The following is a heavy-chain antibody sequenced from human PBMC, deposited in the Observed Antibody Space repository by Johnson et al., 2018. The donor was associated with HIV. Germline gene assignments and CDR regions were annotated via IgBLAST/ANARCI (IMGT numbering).Heavy chain of an antibody. CDR1: GLTFSNYA. CDR3: TTAPSQYYYGSGSYYNEYAFDI. D-gene: IGHD3-10*01. V-gene: IGHV3-30-3*02. J-gene: IGHJ3*02. CDR2: ISNDGSDK. Sequence: QVQLVESGGGVVQPGRSLRLSCAVSGLTFSNYAMHWVRQAPGKGLEWVAIISNDGSDKYYADSVKARFTISRDNSKNTLYLPMNSLKTEDTAVYYCTTAPSQYYYGSGSYYNEYAFDIWGQGTMVTVSS.